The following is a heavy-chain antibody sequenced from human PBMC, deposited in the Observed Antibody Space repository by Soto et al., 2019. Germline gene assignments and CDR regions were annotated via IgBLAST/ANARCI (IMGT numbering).Heavy chain of an antibody. CDR2: ISAGGNTK. D-gene: IGHD2-21*01. CDR3: AKESGGERYAAYFDL. V-gene: IGHV3-30*18. J-gene: IGHJ4*02. CDR1: GFTLSNIG. Sequence: QVQLVESGGGVVQPGTSLRLACAASGFTLSNIGMQWVRQAPGKGLEWVAVISAGGNTKYYADSVKGRFTISRDNSKNTLFLQMNSLRTDDTAVYYWAKESGGERYAAYFDLWGQGTLVNVAA.